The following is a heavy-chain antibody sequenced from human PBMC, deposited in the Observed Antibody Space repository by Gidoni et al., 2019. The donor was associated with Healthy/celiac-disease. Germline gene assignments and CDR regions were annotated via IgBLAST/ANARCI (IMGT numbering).Heavy chain of an antibody. CDR3: ARVRASVRRGHFDY. Sequence: QVQLQQWGAGLLKPSETLSLTCAVYGGSFSGYYWSWIRQPPGKGLEWIGEINHSGSTNYNPSLKSRVTISVDTSKNQFSLKLSSVTAADTAVYYCARVRASVRRGHFDYWGQGTLVTVSS. V-gene: IGHV4-34*01. D-gene: IGHD3-10*01. CDR1: GGSFSGYY. J-gene: IGHJ4*02. CDR2: INHSGST.